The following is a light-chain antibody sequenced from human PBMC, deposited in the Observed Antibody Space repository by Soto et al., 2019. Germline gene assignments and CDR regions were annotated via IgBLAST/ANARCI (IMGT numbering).Light chain of an antibody. Sequence: QSVLTQSPSASGTPGQRVTISCSGSTSNIGTYAVNWYQQLPGTAPTLLIFRNHQRPSGVPDRFSGSKSGTSASLAISGPQSADEAAYYCAAWDDSLRAVVFGGGTKLTVL. CDR3: AAWDDSLRAVV. V-gene: IGLV1-44*01. J-gene: IGLJ2*01. CDR2: RNH. CDR1: TSNIGTYA.